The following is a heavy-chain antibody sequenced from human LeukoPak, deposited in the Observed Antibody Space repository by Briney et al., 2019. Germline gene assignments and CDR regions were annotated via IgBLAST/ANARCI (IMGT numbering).Heavy chain of an antibody. V-gene: IGHV3-66*01. CDR3: ARASGGGFDY. J-gene: IGHJ4*02. D-gene: IGHD2-15*01. CDR2: IYSAVSA. CDR1: GFGVSNNY. Sequence: GGSLRLSCAASGFGVSNNYMTWVRRAPGKGLEWVSFIYSAVSANYADSVKGRFSISRDNSKNTLYLQMNRLKAEDTAVSYCARASGGGFDYWGQGTLVTVPS.